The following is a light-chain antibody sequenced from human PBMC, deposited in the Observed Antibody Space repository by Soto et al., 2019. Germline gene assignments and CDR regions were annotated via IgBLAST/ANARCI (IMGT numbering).Light chain of an antibody. CDR3: QQYYSFPCT. CDR2: AAS. V-gene: IGKV1D-8*01. Sequence: VIWMTQSPSLLSSSTGDRVTISCRTSQGISSYLSWYQQKPGKAPELLIYAASTLQSGVPSTFGGSGSETDFTITISCLQSEDVATYYCQQYYSFPCTFGQGTKVEIK. CDR1: QGISSY. J-gene: IGKJ1*01.